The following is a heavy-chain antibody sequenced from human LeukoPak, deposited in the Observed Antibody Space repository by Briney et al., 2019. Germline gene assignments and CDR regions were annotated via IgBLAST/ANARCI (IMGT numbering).Heavy chain of an antibody. Sequence: GGSLRLSCAASRFTFINYVMSWVRQAPGKGLEWVSTVSANGGNTYYADSVKGRFTISRDNSKNTVYLQMNSLRAEDTAVYYCAKDNDDIVVVPAAILDYWGRGTLVTVSS. V-gene: IGHV3-23*01. CDR1: RFTFINYV. D-gene: IGHD2-2*01. CDR3: AKDNDDIVVVPAAILDY. CDR2: VSANGGNT. J-gene: IGHJ4*02.